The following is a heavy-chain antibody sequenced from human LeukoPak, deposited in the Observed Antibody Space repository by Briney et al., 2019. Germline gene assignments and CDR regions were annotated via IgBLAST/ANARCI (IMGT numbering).Heavy chain of an antibody. J-gene: IGHJ4*02. CDR2: ISGGCGTT. CDR3: AKAILPATILSFNDY. D-gene: IGHD2-2*02. V-gene: IGHV3-23*01. Sequence: GGSLRLSCAASGFTFSSYGMSWVRQAPGKGLEWVSTISGGCGTTYYADSVKGRFTISRDNSKNTLYLQMNSLRAEDTAIYYCAKAILPATILSFNDYWGQGTLVTVSS. CDR1: GFTFSSYG.